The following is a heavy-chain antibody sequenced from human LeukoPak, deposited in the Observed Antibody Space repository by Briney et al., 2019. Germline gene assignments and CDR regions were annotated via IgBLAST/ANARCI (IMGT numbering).Heavy chain of an antibody. Sequence: GGSLRLSCAASGFTFSSYWMSWVRQAPGKGLEWVAVISYDGSNKYYADSVKGRFTISRDNSKNTLYLQMNSLRAEDTAVYYCAKIIGHCSSTSCLDDYWGQGTLVTVSS. V-gene: IGHV3-30*18. D-gene: IGHD2-2*01. J-gene: IGHJ4*02. CDR1: GFTFSSYW. CDR2: ISYDGSNK. CDR3: AKIIGHCSSTSCLDDY.